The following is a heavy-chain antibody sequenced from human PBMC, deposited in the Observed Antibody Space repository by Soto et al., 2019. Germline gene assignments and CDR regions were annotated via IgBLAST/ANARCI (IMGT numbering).Heavy chain of an antibody. Sequence: LGESLKISCKGSGYSFSTYWIGWVRQMPGKGLEWMGIIHPGDSDTRYSPSFQGQVTISADKSVSTAYLQWSSLKASDTAMYYCATPLIVVAGTYQLKQDYWGQGTLVTVSS. CDR1: GYSFSTYW. D-gene: IGHD6-19*01. CDR3: ATPLIVVAGTYQLKQDY. CDR2: IHPGDSDT. V-gene: IGHV5-51*01. J-gene: IGHJ4*02.